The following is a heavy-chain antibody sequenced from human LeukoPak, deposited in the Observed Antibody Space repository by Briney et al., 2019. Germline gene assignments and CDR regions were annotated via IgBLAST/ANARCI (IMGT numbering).Heavy chain of an antibody. CDR1: GGSISSGDYY. D-gene: IGHD2-15*01. V-gene: IGHV4-30-4*01. CDR3: AREGYSYDKRGYSGYDPDADCSGGSCYSRTPYYYYYGMDV. J-gene: IGHJ6*02. CDR2: IYYSGST. Sequence: PSETLSLTCTVSGGSISSGDYYWSWIRQPPGKGLEWIGYIYYSGSTYYNPSLKSRVTISVDTSNNQFSLKLSSVTAADTAVYYCAREGYSYDKRGYSGYDPDADCSGGSCYSRTPYYYYYGMDVWGQGTTVTVSS.